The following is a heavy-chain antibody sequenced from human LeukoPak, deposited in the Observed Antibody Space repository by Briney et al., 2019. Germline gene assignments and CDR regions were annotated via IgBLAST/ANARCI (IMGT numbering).Heavy chain of an antibody. CDR2: IRTKVNSYAT. V-gene: IGHV3-73*01. CDR3: TAASGDYYGMDD. J-gene: IGHJ6*02. Sequence: TGGSLRLSCAASGFTFSGSCVHWVRQASGKGLEWVGRIRTKVNSYATAYVASVKGRFTISRDDSKNTAYLQMNSLKTEDTAVYYCTAASGDYYGMDDWGQGTTVTVSS. D-gene: IGHD3-10*01. CDR1: GFTFSGSC.